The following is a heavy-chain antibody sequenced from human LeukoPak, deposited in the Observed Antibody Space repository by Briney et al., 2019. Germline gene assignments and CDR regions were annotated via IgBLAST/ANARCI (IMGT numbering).Heavy chain of an antibody. D-gene: IGHD3-9*01. V-gene: IGHV3-23*01. J-gene: IGHJ4*02. CDR1: GFTFSTYA. Sequence: PGGSLRLSCAASGFTFSTYAMSWVRQAPGKGLEWVSAISGNGGNTYYADSVKGRFTISRDNSKNTPYLQINSLRAENTAVYYCAARLTGSYFDYWGQGTLVTVSS. CDR3: AARLTGSYFDY. CDR2: ISGNGGNT.